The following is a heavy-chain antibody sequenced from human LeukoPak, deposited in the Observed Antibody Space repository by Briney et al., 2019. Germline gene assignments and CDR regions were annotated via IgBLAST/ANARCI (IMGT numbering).Heavy chain of an antibody. CDR3: ARGQYSPDY. J-gene: IGHJ4*02. Sequence: GGSLRLSCATSGFTFSSYGMHWVRQAPGKGLEWVAVIWYDGSNKYYTDSVKGRFTISRDNIKNTLYLQMNSLRAEDTAVYYCARGQYSPDYWGQGTLVTVSS. D-gene: IGHD2-15*01. V-gene: IGHV3-33*01. CDR1: GFTFSSYG. CDR2: IWYDGSNK.